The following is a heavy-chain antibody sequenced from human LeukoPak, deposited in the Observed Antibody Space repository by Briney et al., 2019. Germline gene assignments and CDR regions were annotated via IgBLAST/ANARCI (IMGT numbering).Heavy chain of an antibody. Sequence: ASVKVSCKASGYTFTRYYMHWVRQAPGQGLEWMGWINPNSGGTNYAQKFQGRVTMTRDTSISTAYMELSRLRSDDTAVYYCARGGSSSALVFDYWGQGTLVTVSS. CDR3: ARGGSSSALVFDY. J-gene: IGHJ4*02. D-gene: IGHD6-13*01. CDR1: GYTFTRYY. V-gene: IGHV1-2*02. CDR2: INPNSGGT.